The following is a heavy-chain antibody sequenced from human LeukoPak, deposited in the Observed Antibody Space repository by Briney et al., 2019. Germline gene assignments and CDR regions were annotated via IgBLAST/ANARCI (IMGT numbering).Heavy chain of an antibody. J-gene: IGHJ3*02. Sequence: ASVKVSCKASGYTFTSYGISWVRQAPGQGLEWMGWISAYNGNTNYAQKLQGRVTMTTDTSTSTAYMELRSLRSDDTAVYYCARDPDFWSGYSGSDAFDIWGQGTMVTVSS. V-gene: IGHV1-18*01. CDR1: GYTFTSYG. CDR2: ISAYNGNT. D-gene: IGHD3-3*01. CDR3: ARDPDFWSGYSGSDAFDI.